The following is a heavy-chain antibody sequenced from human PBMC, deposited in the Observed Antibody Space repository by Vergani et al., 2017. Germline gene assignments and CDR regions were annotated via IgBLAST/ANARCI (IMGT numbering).Heavy chain of an antibody. CDR3: AXLRCSSTSCYYYYGMDV. Sequence: EVQLVQSGAEVKKPGESLRISCKGSGYSFTSYWISWVRQMPGKGLEWMGRIDPSDSYTNYSPSFQGHVTISADKSISTAYLQWSSLKASDTAMYYCAXLRCSSTSCYYYYGMDVWGQGTTVTVSS. CDR1: GYSFTSYW. V-gene: IGHV5-10-1*03. CDR2: IDPSDSYT. J-gene: IGHJ6*01. D-gene: IGHD2-2*01.